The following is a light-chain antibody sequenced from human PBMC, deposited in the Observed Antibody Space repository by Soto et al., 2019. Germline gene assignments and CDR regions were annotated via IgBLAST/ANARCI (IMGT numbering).Light chain of an antibody. CDR1: SSDVDNYNN. CDR2: DVN. Sequence: QSVLTQPRSVSGSPGQSVTISCTRTSSDVDNYNNVSWYQQHPGKAPKLLIYDVNKRPSGVHYRFSGSKSGNTASLTISGLQAGDEAEYVCGSYAGTYTRVFGTGTKLTVL. V-gene: IGLV2-11*01. J-gene: IGLJ1*01. CDR3: GSYAGTYTRV.